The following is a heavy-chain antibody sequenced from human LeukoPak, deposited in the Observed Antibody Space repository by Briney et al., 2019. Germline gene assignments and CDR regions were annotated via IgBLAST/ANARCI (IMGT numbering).Heavy chain of an antibody. Sequence: SETLSLTCTVSGGSISSSSYYWSWIRQPAGKGLEWIGRIYTSGSANYNPSLKSRVTMSVDTSKNQFSLKLSSVTAADTAVHYCARWTAAAAHNWFDPWGQGTLVTVSS. CDR3: ARWTAAAAHNWFDP. J-gene: IGHJ5*02. D-gene: IGHD6-13*01. CDR2: IYTSGSA. V-gene: IGHV4-61*02. CDR1: GGSISSSSYY.